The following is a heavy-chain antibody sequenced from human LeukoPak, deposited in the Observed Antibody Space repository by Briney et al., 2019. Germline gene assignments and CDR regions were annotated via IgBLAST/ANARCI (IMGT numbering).Heavy chain of an antibody. CDR2: INPNSGGT. CDR3: ARGAGITGTPYNWFDP. Sequence: ASVKVSCKASGYTFTGYYMHWVRQAPGQGLEWMGWINPNSGGTNYAQKFQGRVTMTRDTSISTAYMELSRLRSDDTAVYYCARGAGITGTPYNWFDPWGQGTLVTVSS. CDR1: GYTFTGYY. V-gene: IGHV1-2*02. D-gene: IGHD1-7*01. J-gene: IGHJ5*02.